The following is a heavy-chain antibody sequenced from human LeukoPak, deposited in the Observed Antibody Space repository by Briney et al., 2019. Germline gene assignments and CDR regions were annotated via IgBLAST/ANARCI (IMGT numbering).Heavy chain of an antibody. CDR3: AREIVVVPAAIYGRGRRYFDY. J-gene: IGHJ4*02. V-gene: IGHV1-46*01. CDR1: GGTFSSYA. Sequence: ASVKVSCKASGGTFSSYAISWVRQAPGQGLEWMGIINPSGGSTSYAQKFQGRVTMTRDTSTSTVYMELSSLRSEDTAVYYCAREIVVVPAAIYGRGRRYFDYWGQGTLVTVSS. D-gene: IGHD2-2*02. CDR2: INPSGGST.